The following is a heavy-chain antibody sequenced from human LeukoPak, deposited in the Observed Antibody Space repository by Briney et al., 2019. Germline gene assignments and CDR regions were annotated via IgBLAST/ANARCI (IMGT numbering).Heavy chain of an antibody. D-gene: IGHD2-21*02. Sequence: PGGSLRLSCAASGFTFSSYAMSWVRQAPGKGLEWVSAISGSGGSTYYADSVKGRFTISRDNSKNTLYLQMNSLRAEDTAVYYCARDPVYCGGDCYYDAFDIWGQGTMVTVSS. CDR1: GFTFSSYA. CDR3: ARDPVYCGGDCYYDAFDI. J-gene: IGHJ3*02. CDR2: ISGSGGST. V-gene: IGHV3-23*01.